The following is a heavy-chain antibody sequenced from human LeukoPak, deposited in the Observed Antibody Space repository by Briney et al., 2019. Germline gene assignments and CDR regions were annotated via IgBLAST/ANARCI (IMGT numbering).Heavy chain of an antibody. D-gene: IGHD1-1*01. CDR1: GVTFSSYA. J-gene: IGHJ5*02. CDR2: ISYDGSNK. V-gene: IGHV3-30-3*01. Sequence: PGGSLRLSCAASGVTFSSYAMHWVRQAPGKGLEWVAVISYDGSNKYYTDSVKGRFTISRDNSKSTLYLQMNSLRTEDTAVYYCARDLYINWFDPWGQGTLVTVSS. CDR3: ARDLYINWFDP.